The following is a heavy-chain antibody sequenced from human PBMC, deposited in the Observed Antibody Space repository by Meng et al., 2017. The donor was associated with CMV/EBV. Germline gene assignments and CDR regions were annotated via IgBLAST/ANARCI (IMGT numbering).Heavy chain of an antibody. D-gene: IGHD6-13*01. J-gene: IGHJ4*02. CDR3: ARIAAAGRFDY. V-gene: IGHV2-5*02. Sequence: STSTYSVPTLGKTTTTLTLNCPVSGFSLSTGGVGVGWIRQPPGKALEWLALIYWDDDKRYSPSMKSRLTITKDTSKNQVVLTMTNMDPVDTATYYCARIAAAGRFDYWGQGTLVTVSS. CDR2: IYWDDDK. CDR1: GFSLSTGGVG.